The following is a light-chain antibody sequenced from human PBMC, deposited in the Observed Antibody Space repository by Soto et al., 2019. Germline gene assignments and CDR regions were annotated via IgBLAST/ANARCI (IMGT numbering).Light chain of an antibody. J-gene: IGKJ1*01. V-gene: IGKV3-11*01. CDR1: QSVSTS. CDR2: DAS. CDR3: QQRSNWPWT. Sequence: EIVLTQSPATLSLSPGERATLSCRASQSVSTSLAWYPQKPGQAPRLLIYDASNRATGIPARFSGSGSGTDFRLTVSSLEPEDFALYYFQQRSNWPWTFGQGTKVEIK.